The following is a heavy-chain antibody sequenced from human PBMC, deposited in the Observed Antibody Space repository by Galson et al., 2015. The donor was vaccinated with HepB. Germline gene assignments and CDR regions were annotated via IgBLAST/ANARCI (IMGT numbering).Heavy chain of an antibody. J-gene: IGHJ6*03. Sequence: SVKVSCKASGYIFTSYYTHWVRQAPGQGLEWMGIINPNGGSTSYAQKFQGRVTMTRDTSTSTVYMELSSLRSEDTAVYYCARRGYSGAYYYYYYMDVWGKGTTVTVSS. D-gene: IGHD1-26*01. V-gene: IGHV1-46*01. CDR1: GYIFTSYY. CDR3: ARRGYSGAYYYYYYMDV. CDR2: INPNGGST.